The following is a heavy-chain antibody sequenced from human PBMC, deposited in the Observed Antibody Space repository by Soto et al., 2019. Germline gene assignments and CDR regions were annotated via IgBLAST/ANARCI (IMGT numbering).Heavy chain of an antibody. CDR3: AKNFIPLSPDLYFDS. J-gene: IGHJ4*02. Sequence: GGSLRLSCAASGFTFRSYGMHCARQAPGRGLEWLAVISYDGSYKSYEDSVKGRFTISRDNYKNTLHLQMDSLRAEDTAVYYCAKNFIPLSPDLYFDSWGQGTLVTVSS. CDR2: ISYDGSYK. D-gene: IGHD3-16*01. CDR1: GFTFRSYG. V-gene: IGHV3-30*18.